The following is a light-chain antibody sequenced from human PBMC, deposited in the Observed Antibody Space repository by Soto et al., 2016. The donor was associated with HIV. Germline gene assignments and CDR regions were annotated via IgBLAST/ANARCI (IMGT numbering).Light chain of an antibody. J-gene: IGKJ1*01. V-gene: IGKV1-9*01. Sequence: DIQLTQSPSFLSASVGDRVTITCRASQGISSYLAWYQHTPGIAPKLLIYSASTLQGGVSSRFSGSGSGTDFTLTLSSVQPDDVGTYYCQQYNTVPWTFGQGT. CDR1: QGISSY. CDR3: QQYNTVPWT. CDR2: SAS.